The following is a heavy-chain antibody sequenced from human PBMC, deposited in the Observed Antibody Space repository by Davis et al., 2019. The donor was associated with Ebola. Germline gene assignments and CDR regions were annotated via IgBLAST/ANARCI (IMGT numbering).Heavy chain of an antibody. CDR2: MNPNSGNT. J-gene: IGHJ5*02. V-gene: IGHV1-8*01. CDR3: ARGPYSSGWSDWFDP. Sequence: ASVKVSCKASGYTFTNYDVHWVRQGTGQGLEWMGWMNPNSGNTGYAQKFQGRVTMTRNTSISTAYMELSSLRSEDTAVYYCARGPYSSGWSDWFDPWGQGTLVTVSS. CDR1: GYTFTNYD. D-gene: IGHD6-19*01.